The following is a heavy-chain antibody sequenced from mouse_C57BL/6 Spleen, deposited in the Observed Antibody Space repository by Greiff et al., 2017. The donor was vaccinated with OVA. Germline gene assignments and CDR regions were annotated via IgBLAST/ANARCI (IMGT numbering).Heavy chain of an antibody. J-gene: IGHJ4*01. V-gene: IGHV1-52*01. CDR1: GYTFTSYW. CDR3: ARGTTVVAQDYAMDY. CDR2: IDPSDSET. Sequence: QVHVKQPGAELVRPGSSVKLSCKASGYTFTSYWMHWVKQRPIQGLEWIGNIDPSDSETHYNQKFKDKATLTVDKSSSTAYMQLSSLTSEDSAVYYCARGTTVVAQDYAMDYWGQGTSVTVSS. D-gene: IGHD1-1*01.